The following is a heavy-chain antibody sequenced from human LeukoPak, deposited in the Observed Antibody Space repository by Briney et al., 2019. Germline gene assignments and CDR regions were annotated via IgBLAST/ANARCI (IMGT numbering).Heavy chain of an antibody. CDR3: ARDSPFVPTLADIVVVVAAYDAFDI. V-gene: IGHV1-69*04. J-gene: IGHJ3*02. CDR1: GGTFSSYA. Sequence: SVKVSCKASGGTFSSYAISWVRQAPGQGLEWMGRIIPILGIANYAQKFQGRVTITADKSTSTAYMELSSLRSEDTAVYYCARDSPFVPTLADIVVVVAAYDAFDIWGQGTMVTVSS. D-gene: IGHD2-15*01. CDR2: IIPILGIA.